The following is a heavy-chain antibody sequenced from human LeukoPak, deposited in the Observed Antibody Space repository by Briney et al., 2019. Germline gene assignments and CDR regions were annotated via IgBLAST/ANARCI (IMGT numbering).Heavy chain of an antibody. Sequence: LGGSLRLSCAASGFNVSSNYMTWVRQAPGKGLEWVSIIYSGGRTYYADSVKGRFTISRDNPKNTLYLQMNNLKPEDTAVYYCAKVGGLTVTNYYYYYMDVWGKGTTVTVSS. D-gene: IGHD4-11*01. CDR3: AKVGGLTVTNYYYYYMDV. J-gene: IGHJ6*03. CDR2: IYSGGRT. V-gene: IGHV3-66*01. CDR1: GFNVSSNY.